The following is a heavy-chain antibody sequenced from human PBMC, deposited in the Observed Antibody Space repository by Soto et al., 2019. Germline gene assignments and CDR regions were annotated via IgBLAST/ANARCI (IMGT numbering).Heavy chain of an antibody. V-gene: IGHV3-23*01. Sequence: EVQLLESGGGLVQPGGSLRLSCAASGFTFNNYAMGWVRQAPGKGLEWVSAITDSGDDTYYIYSVKGRFTISRDNSKSTLYLQMNSLRDEDTAIYYCANVGASSWSPHYYFDYWGQGTLVAVSS. CDR3: ANVGASSWSPHYYFDY. J-gene: IGHJ4*02. CDR2: ITDSGDDT. CDR1: GFTFNNYA. D-gene: IGHD2-2*01.